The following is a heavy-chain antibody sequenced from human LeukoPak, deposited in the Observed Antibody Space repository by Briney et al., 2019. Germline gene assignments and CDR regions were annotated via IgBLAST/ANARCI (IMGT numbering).Heavy chain of an antibody. CDR1: GDSLSYYY. D-gene: IGHD1-26*01. V-gene: IGHV4-4*07. CDR2: IYSSGTT. CDR3: ARNGGSFSSDYFFDY. Sequence: SETLSLTCTVSGDSLSYYYWSWIRQPAGQGLDWIGRIYSSGTTDYNSSLQSRVTMSLDTSTNQFSLQLRSVTAAVTAESHCARNGGSFSSDYFFDYWGQGTLVTVSS. J-gene: IGHJ4*02.